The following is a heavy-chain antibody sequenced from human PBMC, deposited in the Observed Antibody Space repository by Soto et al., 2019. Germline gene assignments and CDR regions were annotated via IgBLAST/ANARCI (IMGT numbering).Heavy chain of an antibody. Sequence: EVQLVESGGGLIQPGGSLRLSCAASGFTVSSNYMSWVRQAPGKGLEWVSVIYNTGTTYYADSVKGRFTISRDISKNTLYLQMNILRAEDTALYYGARDFRYYGMDVWGQGTAVTVSS. CDR2: IYNTGTT. CDR1: GFTVSSNY. V-gene: IGHV3-53*01. CDR3: ARDFRYYGMDV. J-gene: IGHJ6*02.